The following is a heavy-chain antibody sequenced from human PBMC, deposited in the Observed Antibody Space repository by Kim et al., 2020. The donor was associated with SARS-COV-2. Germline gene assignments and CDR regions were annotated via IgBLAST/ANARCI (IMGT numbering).Heavy chain of an antibody. CDR2: RT. D-gene: IGHD1-26*01. Sequence: RTDYADIVKGRFTIARDIPKGTLYLQMNSLRADDTAVYYCSRSTVGAYFDYWGQGSLVSVSS. J-gene: IGHJ4*02. CDR3: SRSTVGAYFDY. V-gene: IGHV3-53*01.